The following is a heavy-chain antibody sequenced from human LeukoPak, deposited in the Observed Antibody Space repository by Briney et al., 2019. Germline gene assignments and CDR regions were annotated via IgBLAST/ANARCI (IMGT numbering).Heavy chain of an antibody. V-gene: IGHV4-59*08. CDR1: GGSISSYY. J-gene: IGHJ5*02. D-gene: IGHD6-13*01. Sequence: SETLSLTCTVSGGSISSYYWSWIRQPPGKGLEWIGYIYYSGSTNYNPSLKSRVTISVDTSKNQFSLKLSSVTATDTAVYYCARRYSSSSGWFDPWGQGTLVTVSS. CDR2: IYYSGST. CDR3: ARRYSSSSGWFDP.